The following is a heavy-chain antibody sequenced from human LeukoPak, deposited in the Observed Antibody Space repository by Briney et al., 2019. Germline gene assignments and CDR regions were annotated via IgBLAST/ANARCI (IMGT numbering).Heavy chain of an antibody. CDR2: ISWNSGSI. Sequence: GGSLRLSCAASGFTFDDYAMHWVRQAPGKGLEWVSGISWNSGSIGYADSVKGRFTISRDNAKNSLYLQMNSLRAEDTALYYCAKDPGYSYAPRYFDYWGQGTLVTVSS. CDR3: AKDPGYSYAPRYFDY. D-gene: IGHD5-18*01. CDR1: GFTFDDYA. J-gene: IGHJ4*02. V-gene: IGHV3-9*01.